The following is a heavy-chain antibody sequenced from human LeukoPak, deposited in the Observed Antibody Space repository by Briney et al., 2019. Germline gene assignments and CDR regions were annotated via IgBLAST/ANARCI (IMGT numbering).Heavy chain of an antibody. V-gene: IGHV4-34*01. Sequence: PSETLPLTCAVYGGSFSGYYWSWIRQPPGKGLEWIGEINHSGSTNYNPSLKSRVTISVDTSKNQFSLKLSSVTAADTAVYYCARITVTTTPDDYWGQGTLVTVSS. CDR1: GGSFSGYY. D-gene: IGHD4-17*01. J-gene: IGHJ4*02. CDR2: INHSGST. CDR3: ARITVTTTPDDY.